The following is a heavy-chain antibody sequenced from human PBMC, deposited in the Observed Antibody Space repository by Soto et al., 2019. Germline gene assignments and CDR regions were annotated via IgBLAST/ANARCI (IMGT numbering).Heavy chain of an antibody. CDR2: IIPIFGTA. V-gene: IGHV1-69*01. D-gene: IGHD1-26*01. J-gene: IGHJ2*01. CDR1: GGTFSSYA. Sequence: QVQLVQSGAEVKKPGSSVKVSCKASGGTFSSYAISWVRQAPGQGLEWMGGIIPIFGTANYAQKFQGRVTITADESTSTAYMELSSLRSEDTAVYYCARDVWMGELLHWYFDLWGRGTLVTVSS. CDR3: ARDVWMGELLHWYFDL.